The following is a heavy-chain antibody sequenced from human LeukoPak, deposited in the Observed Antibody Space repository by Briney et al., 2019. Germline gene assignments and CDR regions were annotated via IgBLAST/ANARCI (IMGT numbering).Heavy chain of an antibody. Sequence: SSETLSLTCTVSGGSISSSSYYWGWIRQPPGKGLEWIGSIYYSGSTYYNPSLKSRVTISVDTSKNQFSLKLSSVTAADTAVYYCARGLGYCSSTCCYQPIDYWGQGTLVTVSS. V-gene: IGHV4-39*01. D-gene: IGHD2-2*01. CDR3: ARGLGYCSSTCCYQPIDY. CDR1: GGSISSSSYY. J-gene: IGHJ4*02. CDR2: IYYSGST.